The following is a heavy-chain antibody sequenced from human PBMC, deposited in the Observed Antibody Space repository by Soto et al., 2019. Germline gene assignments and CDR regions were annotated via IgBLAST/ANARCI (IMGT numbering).Heavy chain of an antibody. CDR2: ISPNSGGT. CDR3: ARVWDSSGWYGDYYGMDF. CDR1: GYTFTGYY. Sequence: ASVKVSCKASGYTFTGYYMHWVRQAPGQGLEWRGWISPNSGGTNYAQKFQGRVTMTRDTSISTAYMELSRLRSDDTAVYYCARVWDSSGWYGDYYGMDFWGQGTTVTVSS. J-gene: IGHJ6*02. V-gene: IGHV1-2*02. D-gene: IGHD6-19*01.